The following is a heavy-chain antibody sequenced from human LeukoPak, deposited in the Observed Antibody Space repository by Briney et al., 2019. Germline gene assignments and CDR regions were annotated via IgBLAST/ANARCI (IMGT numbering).Heavy chain of an antibody. Sequence: GGSLRLSCVASGFTFSSYWMIWVRQAPGKGLEWVANIKQDRSEKYYVDSVKGRFTISRDNAKNSLYLQMNSLRAEDTAVYYCARKNGLDYWGQGTLVTVSS. V-gene: IGHV3-7*01. J-gene: IGHJ4*02. CDR3: ARKNGLDY. CDR2: IKQDRSEK. CDR1: GFTFSSYW.